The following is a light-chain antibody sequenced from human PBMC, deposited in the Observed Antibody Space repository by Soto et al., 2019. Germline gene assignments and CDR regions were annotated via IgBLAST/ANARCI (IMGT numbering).Light chain of an antibody. Sequence: EIVLTQSPGTLSLSPGERATLSCRASQSFSSSYLAWYQQKPGQAPRLLIYDASNRATGIPARFSGSGSGTDFTLTISSLEPEDFAVYYCQQRSNWWTFGQGTKVDIK. CDR3: QQRSNWWT. V-gene: IGKV3D-20*02. CDR2: DAS. CDR1: QSFSSSY. J-gene: IGKJ1*01.